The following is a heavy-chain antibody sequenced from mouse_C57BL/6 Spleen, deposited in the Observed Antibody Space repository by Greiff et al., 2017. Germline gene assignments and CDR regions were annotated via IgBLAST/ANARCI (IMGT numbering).Heavy chain of an antibody. J-gene: IGHJ4*01. CDR3: ARDYSNDYYAMDY. D-gene: IGHD2-5*01. CDR1: GFTFSSYA. V-gene: IGHV5-4*01. CDR2: ISDGGSYT. Sequence: EVMLVESGGGLVKPGGSLKLSCAASGFTFSSYAMSWVRQTPEKRLEWVATISDGGSYTYYPDNVKGRFTISRDNAKNNLYLQMGHLKSEDTAMYYCARDYSNDYYAMDYWGQGTSVTVSS.